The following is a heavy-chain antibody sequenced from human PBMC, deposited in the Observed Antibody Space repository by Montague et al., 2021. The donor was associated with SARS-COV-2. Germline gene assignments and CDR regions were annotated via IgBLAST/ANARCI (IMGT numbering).Heavy chain of an antibody. Sequence: SLRLSCAASGFTVSSNNMSWVRQAPGKGLEWVSVIYSGGSTQYADSVKGGFTISRDKSNYTLYLQMNSLRAEDTAVYYYSARADYYYGMDVWGQGTSVTVSS. J-gene: IGHJ6*02. V-gene: IGHV3-66*01. CDR2: IYSGGST. CDR3: SARADYYYGMDV. CDR1: GFTVSSNN.